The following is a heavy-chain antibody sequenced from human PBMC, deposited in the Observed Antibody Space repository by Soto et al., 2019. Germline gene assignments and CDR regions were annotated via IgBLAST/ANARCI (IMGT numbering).Heavy chain of an antibody. CDR3: AREVGALRYSGGMDV. CDR2: IIPIFGTA. V-gene: IGHV1-69*01. J-gene: IGHJ6*02. D-gene: IGHD3-9*01. Sequence: RKNNEQGLEWMGGIIPIFGTANYAQKFQGRVTITADESTSTAYMELSSLRSEDTAVYYCAREVGALRYSGGMDVWGQGTTVPVSS.